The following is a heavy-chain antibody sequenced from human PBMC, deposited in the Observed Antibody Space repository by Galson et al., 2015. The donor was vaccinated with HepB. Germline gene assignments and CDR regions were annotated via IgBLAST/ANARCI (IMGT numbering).Heavy chain of an antibody. CDR1: GFSFSVFW. J-gene: IGHJ4*02. CDR3: VREGTPSWRGGAFDH. D-gene: IGHD1-7*01. CDR2: TKQDGSEK. Sequence: LRLSCAASGFSFSVFWMSWVRQAPGKGLEWVANTKQDGSEKYYVDSVKGRFTISRDNARNSLYLQMNSLRADDTAVYYCVREGTPSWRGGAFDHWGQGTMVTVSS. V-gene: IGHV3-7*03.